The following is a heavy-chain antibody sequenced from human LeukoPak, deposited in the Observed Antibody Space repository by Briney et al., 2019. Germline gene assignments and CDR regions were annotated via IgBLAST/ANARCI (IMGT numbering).Heavy chain of an antibody. CDR1: GXTVSSNY. V-gene: IGHV3-53*01. D-gene: IGHD3-16*01. J-gene: IGHJ4*02. Sequence: PGESLRLSCSASGXTVSSNYMTWVRQAPGKGLEWVSVIYGAGGTHYADSVKGRFTISRDNSKNTLYLQLNSLRAEDTAVYYCARAVGIMGTDYFDYWGQGTLVTVSS. CDR2: IYGAGGT. CDR3: ARAVGIMGTDYFDY.